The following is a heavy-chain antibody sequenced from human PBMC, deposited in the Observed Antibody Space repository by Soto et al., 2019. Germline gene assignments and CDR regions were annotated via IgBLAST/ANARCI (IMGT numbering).Heavy chain of an antibody. CDR2: IYPGDSDT. D-gene: IGHD6-6*01. Sequence: GESLKISCKGSGYSFTSYWIGWVRQMPEKGLEWMGIIYPGDSDTRYSPSFQGQVTISADKSISTAYLQWSSLKASDTAMYYCARRGEARRHYYYGMDVWGQGTTVTVSS. CDR1: GYSFTSYW. CDR3: ARRGEARRHYYYGMDV. J-gene: IGHJ6*02. V-gene: IGHV5-51*01.